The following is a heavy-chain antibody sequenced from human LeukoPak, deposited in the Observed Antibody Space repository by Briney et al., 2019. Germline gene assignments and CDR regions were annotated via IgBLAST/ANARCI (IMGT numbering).Heavy chain of an antibody. D-gene: IGHD3-10*01. V-gene: IGHV3-33*01. CDR3: ARALSPRVRGYYYYGMDV. J-gene: IGHJ6*02. CDR2: IWYDGSNK. Sequence: GGSLRLSCAASGFTFSSYGMHWVRQAPGKGLEWVAVIWYDGSNKYYADSVKGRFTISGDNSKNTLYLQMNSLRAEDTAVYYCARALSPRVRGYYYYGMDVWGQGTTVTVSS. CDR1: GFTFSSYG.